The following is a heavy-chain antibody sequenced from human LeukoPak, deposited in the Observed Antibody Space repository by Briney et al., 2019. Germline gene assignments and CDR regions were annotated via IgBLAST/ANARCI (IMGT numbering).Heavy chain of an antibody. CDR2: IWVDGSNT. J-gene: IGHJ3*02. CDR3: ARGGEFGTFDI. Sequence: GRSLRLSCAASGFIFSSYGMNWVRQAPGKGLEWVAIIWVDGSNTYPADSVKGRFTISRDNSKNTLYLQMNSLRAEDTAVYYCARGGEFGTFDIWGQGTMVTVSS. D-gene: IGHD3-16*01. CDR1: GFIFSSYG. V-gene: IGHV3-33*01.